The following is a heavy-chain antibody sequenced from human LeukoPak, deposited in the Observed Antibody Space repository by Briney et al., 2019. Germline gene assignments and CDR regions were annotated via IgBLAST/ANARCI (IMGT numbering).Heavy chain of an antibody. CDR2: ISSSSSTI. Sequence: GGSLRLSCAASGFTFSSYGMNWVRQAPGKGLEWVSYISSSSSTIYYADSVKGRFTISRDNSKNTLYLQMNSLRAEDTAVYYCARKQNYYDSSGLDYWGQGTLVTVSS. J-gene: IGHJ4*02. CDR3: ARKQNYYDSSGLDY. V-gene: IGHV3-48*01. D-gene: IGHD3-22*01. CDR1: GFTFSSYG.